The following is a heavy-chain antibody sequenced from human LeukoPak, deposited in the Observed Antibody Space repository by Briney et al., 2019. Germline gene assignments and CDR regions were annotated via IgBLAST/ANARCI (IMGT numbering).Heavy chain of an antibody. J-gene: IGHJ5*02. CDR3: ARGEAADRSGGSCYDWFDP. Sequence: ASVKVSCKASGYTFTSYGISWVRQAPGQGLEWMGWISAYNGNTNYAQKLQGRVTMTTDTSTSTAYMELRSLRSDDTAVYYCARGEAADRSGGSCYDWFDPWGQGTLVTVSS. D-gene: IGHD2-15*01. CDR2: ISAYNGNT. CDR1: GYTFTSYG. V-gene: IGHV1-18*01.